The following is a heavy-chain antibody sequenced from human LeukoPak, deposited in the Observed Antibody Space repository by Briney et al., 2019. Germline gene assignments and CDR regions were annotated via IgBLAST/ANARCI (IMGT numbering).Heavy chain of an antibody. Sequence: SQTLSLTCTVSGGSICSGSYYWSWIRQPAGKGLEWIGRIYTSGSTNYNPSLKSRATISVDTSKNQSSLKLSSVTAADTAVYYCARGVFCSSTSCYFPDFDYWGQGTLVTVSS. CDR2: IYTSGST. D-gene: IGHD2-2*01. J-gene: IGHJ4*02. CDR3: ARGVFCSSTSCYFPDFDY. CDR1: GGSICSGSYY. V-gene: IGHV4-61*02.